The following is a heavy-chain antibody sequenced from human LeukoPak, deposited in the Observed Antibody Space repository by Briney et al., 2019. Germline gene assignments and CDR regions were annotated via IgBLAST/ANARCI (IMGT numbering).Heavy chain of an antibody. Sequence: ASVKVSCKASGGTFSSYAISWVRQAPGQGLEWMGGIIPIFGTANYAQKFQGRVTITADESTSTAYMELSSLRSEDTAVYYCARDRGEGYNYDYWGQGTLVTVSS. D-gene: IGHD5-24*01. J-gene: IGHJ4*02. CDR2: IIPIFGTA. CDR1: GGTFSSYA. CDR3: ARDRGEGYNYDY. V-gene: IGHV1-69*13.